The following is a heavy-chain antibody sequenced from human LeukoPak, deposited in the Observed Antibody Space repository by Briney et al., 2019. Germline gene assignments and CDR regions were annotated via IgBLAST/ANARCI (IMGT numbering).Heavy chain of an antibody. D-gene: IGHD3-22*01. J-gene: IGHJ3*02. CDR2: ISYDGSNK. V-gene: IGHV3-30-3*01. CDR3: ARDLSREYYYDSSGYPRHDAFDI. Sequence: GGSLRLSCAASGFIFSNYVMHWVRQPPGKGLEWVAVISYDGSNKYYADSVKGRFTISRDNAKNSLYLQMNSLRAEDTAVYYCARDLSREYYYDSSGYPRHDAFDIWGQGTMVTVSS. CDR1: GFIFSNYV.